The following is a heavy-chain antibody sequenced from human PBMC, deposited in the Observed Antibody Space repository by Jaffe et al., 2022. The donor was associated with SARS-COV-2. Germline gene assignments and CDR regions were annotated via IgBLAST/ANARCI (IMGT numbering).Heavy chain of an antibody. Sequence: EVQLVESGGALVQPGGSLRLSCAASGFSFSTSYMHWVRQVPGKGLVWISRLDGDGSQINYADAVKGRFTISRDNAKNTLYLQMESLRVEDTAVYYCAKGGPTGSQLGGIADHWGQGTLVTVSS. CDR3: AKGGPTGSQLGGIADH. J-gene: IGHJ4*02. D-gene: IGHD1-1*01. V-gene: IGHV3-74*01. CDR1: GFSFSTSY. CDR2: LDGDGSQI.